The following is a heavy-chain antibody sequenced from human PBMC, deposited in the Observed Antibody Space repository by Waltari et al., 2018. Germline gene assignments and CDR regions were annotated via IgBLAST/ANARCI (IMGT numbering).Heavy chain of an antibody. CDR3: AILRGSSGWYGY. CDR1: GYTFTGYY. D-gene: IGHD6-19*01. V-gene: IGHV1-2*06. CDR2: INPNSGGT. J-gene: IGHJ4*02. Sequence: QVQLVQSGAEVKKPGASVKVSCKASGYTFTGYYMHWVRQAPGQGLEWMGRINPNSGGTNYAQKVQGRVTMTRDTSISTAYMELSRLRSDDTAVYYCAILRGSSGWYGYWGQGTLVTVSS.